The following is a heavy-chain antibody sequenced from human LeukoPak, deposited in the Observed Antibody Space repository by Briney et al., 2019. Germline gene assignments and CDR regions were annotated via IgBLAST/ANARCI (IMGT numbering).Heavy chain of an antibody. V-gene: IGHV3-23*01. CDR2: ISGSGGRT. J-gene: IGHJ4*02. CDR1: GFTFSSYA. CDR3: ASHYDYVWGSFLIDY. Sequence: PGGSLRLSCAASGFTFSSYAMSWVRQAPGKGLEWVSGISGSGGRTYYADSVKGRFTISRDNSKNTLYLQMNSLRAEDTAVYYCASHYDYVWGSFLIDYWGQGTLATVSS. D-gene: IGHD3-16*01.